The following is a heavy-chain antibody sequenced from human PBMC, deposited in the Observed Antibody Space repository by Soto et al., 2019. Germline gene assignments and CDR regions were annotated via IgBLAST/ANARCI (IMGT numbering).Heavy chain of an antibody. D-gene: IGHD2-21*02. CDR1: GAAISTGSYY. V-gene: IGHV4-31*03. Sequence: SSETLSLTCTVSGAAISTGSYYWSWVRQRPGKGLEYIGHIFYSGSTYYNPSLKSRVTISLDTSETQFSLQLSSVTAADTAIYFCAKECGGDCYGQYALDVWGQGTTVTVSS. J-gene: IGHJ6*02. CDR2: IFYSGST. CDR3: AKECGGDCYGQYALDV.